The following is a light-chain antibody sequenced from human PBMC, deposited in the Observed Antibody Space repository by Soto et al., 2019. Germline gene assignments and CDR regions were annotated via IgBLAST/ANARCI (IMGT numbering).Light chain of an antibody. J-gene: IGKJ4*01. V-gene: IGKV3-11*01. Sequence: VLTQSPATLSLSPGERATLSCRASLNVNSYLAWYQQKPGQAPRLLIYDASNRAAGIPARFSGSGSGTDFTLTISSLEPEDFAIYYCQQYYNWPQSFGGGTKVDI. CDR2: DAS. CDR1: LNVNSY. CDR3: QQYYNWPQS.